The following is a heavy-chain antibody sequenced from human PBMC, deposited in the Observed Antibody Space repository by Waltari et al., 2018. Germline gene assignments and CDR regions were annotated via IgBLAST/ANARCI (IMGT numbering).Heavy chain of an antibody. D-gene: IGHD4-17*01. CDR3: ARDLPDYGGKYYYYGMDV. CDR1: GFTFSSYS. V-gene: IGHV3-30-3*01. CDR2: ISYDGSNK. Sequence: QVQLVESGGGVVQPGRARSLSCAPSGFTFSSYSLPWSRQAPGKGLEWVAVISYDGSNKYYADSVKGRFTISRDNSKNTLYLQMNSLRAEDTAVYYCARDLPDYGGKYYYYGMDVWGQGTTVTVSS. J-gene: IGHJ6*02.